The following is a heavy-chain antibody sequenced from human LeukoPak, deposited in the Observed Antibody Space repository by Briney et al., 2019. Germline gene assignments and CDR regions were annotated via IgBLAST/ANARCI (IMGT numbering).Heavy chain of an antibody. CDR3: ARITMVRGVISPVYYFDY. CDR1: AYTSTSYG. CDR2: ISAYNGNT. J-gene: IGHJ4*02. Sequence: ASVKVSCKASAYTSTSYGISWVRQAPGRGLEWMGWISAYNGNTNYAQKLQGRVTMTTDTSTSTAYMELRSLRSDDTAVYYCARITMVRGVISPVYYFDYWGQGTLVTVSS. V-gene: IGHV1-18*04. D-gene: IGHD3-10*01.